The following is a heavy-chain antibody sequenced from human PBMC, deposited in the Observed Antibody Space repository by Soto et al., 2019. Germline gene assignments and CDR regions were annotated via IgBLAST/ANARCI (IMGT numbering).Heavy chain of an antibody. CDR3: TSLYCSGGSCYSY. J-gene: IGHJ4*02. CDR1: GFTFSGSA. CDR2: IRSKANSYAT. D-gene: IGHD2-15*01. V-gene: IGHV3-73*01. Sequence: GGSLRLSCAASGFTFSGSAMHWVRQASGKGLEWVGRIRSKANSYATAYAASVKGRFTISRDDSKNTAYLQMNSLKTEDTAVYYCTSLYCSGGSCYSYWGQGTLVTVSS.